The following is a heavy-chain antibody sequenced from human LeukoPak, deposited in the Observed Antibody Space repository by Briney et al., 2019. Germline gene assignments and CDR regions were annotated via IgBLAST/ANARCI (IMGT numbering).Heavy chain of an antibody. CDR3: ARGRNWIFDY. J-gene: IGHJ4*02. CDR1: GFTLSNYG. D-gene: IGHD1-1*01. V-gene: IGHV3-23*01. Sequence: GGSLRLSCAASGFTLSNYGMNWVRQAPGKGLEWVSSITTSGDDAYYADSVKGQFTISRDNSKNTLYLQMNSLRAEDTAIYYCARGRNWIFDYWGQGTLVTVSS. CDR2: ITTSGDDA.